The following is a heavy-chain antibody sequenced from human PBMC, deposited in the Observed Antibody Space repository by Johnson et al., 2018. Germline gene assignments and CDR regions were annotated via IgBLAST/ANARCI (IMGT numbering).Heavy chain of an antibody. CDR3: ANIVEVDAFDI. CDR2: ISYDGSNK. Sequence: VQLVESGGGVVQPGRSLRLSCAASGFTFSSHGMHWVRQAPGKGLEWVAVISYDGSNKYYADSVKGRFTISRDNSKNTLYLQMNSLRAEDTAVYYCANIVEVDAFDIWGQGTMVTVSS. V-gene: IGHV3-30*18. D-gene: IGHD1-26*01. J-gene: IGHJ3*02. CDR1: GFTFSSHG.